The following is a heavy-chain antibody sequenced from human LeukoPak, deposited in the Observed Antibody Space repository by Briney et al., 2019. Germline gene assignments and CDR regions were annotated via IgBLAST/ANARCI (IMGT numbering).Heavy chain of an antibody. CDR1: GFIFSDHY. D-gene: IGHD3-16*01. CDR2: IKSKARGYTT. V-gene: IGHV3-72*01. J-gene: IGHJ4*02. CDR3: APPIGLAEY. Sequence: GGSLRLSCAVSGFIFSDHYMDWVRQAPGKGLEWVGRIKSKARGYTTDYAASVKGRFTISRDDSKNSLYLQMNSLKTEDTAVYYYAPPIGLAEYWGQGTLVTVSS.